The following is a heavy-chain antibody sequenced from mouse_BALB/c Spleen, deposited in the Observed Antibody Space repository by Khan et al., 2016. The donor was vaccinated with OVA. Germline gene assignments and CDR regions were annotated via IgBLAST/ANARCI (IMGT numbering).Heavy chain of an antibody. J-gene: IGHJ2*01. CDR2: IHYSGIT. V-gene: IGHV3-1*02. CDR1: GSSITSGYS. D-gene: IGHD1-1*01. Sequence: VQLQESGPDLVKPSQSLSLTCTVTGSSITSGYSWHWIRQFPGNKLEWMGYIHYSGITNYNPTLKSRIPITRDTSKNQFLLQLTSVTTEDTATYYCARFDGSRAFDYWGQGTTLTVSA. CDR3: ARFDGSRAFDY.